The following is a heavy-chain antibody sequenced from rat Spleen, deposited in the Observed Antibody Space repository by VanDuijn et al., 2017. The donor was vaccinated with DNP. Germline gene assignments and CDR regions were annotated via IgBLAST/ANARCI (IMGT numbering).Heavy chain of an antibody. Sequence: EVLLVESDGGLVQPGRSLKLSCAVSGFTFSDYYMAWVRQAPAKGLEWVATISYNGGSPYYRDSVKGRFTISRDNAKSTLYLQMNSLRSEDTATYYCTPKAGWFAYWGQGTLVTVSS. J-gene: IGHJ3*01. CDR1: GFTFSDYY. CDR2: ISYNGGSP. CDR3: TPKAGWFAY. V-gene: IGHV5-20*01. D-gene: IGHD3-1*01.